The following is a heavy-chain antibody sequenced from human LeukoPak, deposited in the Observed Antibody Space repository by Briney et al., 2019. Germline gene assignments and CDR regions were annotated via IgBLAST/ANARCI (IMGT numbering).Heavy chain of an antibody. CDR1: GGSISSGGYS. Sequence: SETLSLTCAVSGGSISSGGYSWSWIRQPPGKGLEWIGYIYYSGSTYYNPSLKSRVTISVDTSKNQFSLKLSSVTAADTAVYYCARHGRQYYYGSGSYDYWGQGTLVTVSS. V-gene: IGHV4-30-4*07. D-gene: IGHD3-10*01. J-gene: IGHJ4*02. CDR2: IYYSGST. CDR3: ARHGRQYYYGSGSYDY.